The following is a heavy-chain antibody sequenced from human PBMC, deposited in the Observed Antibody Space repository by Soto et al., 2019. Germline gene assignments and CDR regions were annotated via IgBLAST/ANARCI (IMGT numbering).Heavy chain of an antibody. V-gene: IGHV4-4*07. CDR1: GGSLNNYN. CDR2: IYSSGKT. CDR3: ARERTYQMFGDDALDL. Sequence: SETLSLTCTVSGGSLNNYNWNWIRQSAGTGLEWIGRIYSSGKTYYNPSLKSRVTMSLDMLNNQISLKVTSVTAADTAMYYCARERTYQMFGDDALDLWGLGTMVTVSS. J-gene: IGHJ3*01. D-gene: IGHD2-2*01.